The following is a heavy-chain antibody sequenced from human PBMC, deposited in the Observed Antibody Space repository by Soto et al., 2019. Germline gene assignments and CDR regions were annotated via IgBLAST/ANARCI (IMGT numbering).Heavy chain of an antibody. D-gene: IGHD4-17*01. CDR1: GYTFTSYY. J-gene: IGHJ6*02. V-gene: IGHV1-46*01. CDR3: ARDSSTSPYYYGMDV. Sequence: ASVKVSCKASGYTFTSYYMHWVRQAPGQGLEWMGIINPSGGSTSYAQKFQGRVTMTRDTSTSTVYMEMSSLRSDDTAVYYCARDSSTSPYYYGMDVWGQGTTVTVSS. CDR2: INPSGGST.